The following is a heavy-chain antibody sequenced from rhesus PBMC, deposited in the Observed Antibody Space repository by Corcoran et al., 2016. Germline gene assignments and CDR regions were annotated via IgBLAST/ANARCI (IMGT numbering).Heavy chain of an antibody. V-gene: IGHV4S12*01. CDR1: GGTISSGYYY. J-gene: IGHJ1*01. Sequence: QVQLQESGPGVVKPSATLSLTCAVSGGTISSGYYYWSWIRKPPGKGLEWVGVIYSNSERTNYNPSLKSRVTTSKDTSKNQSSLKRSSVTATDTAVYYWARRRQLEEYFEFWGQGALVTVSS. CDR2: IYSNSERT. CDR3: ARRRQLEEYFEF. D-gene: IGHD6-25*01.